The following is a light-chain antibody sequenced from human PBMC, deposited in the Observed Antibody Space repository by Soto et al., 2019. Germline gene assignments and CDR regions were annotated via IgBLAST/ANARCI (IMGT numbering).Light chain of an antibody. V-gene: IGLV2-14*01. CDR2: DVV. CDR3: SSYTLTNTVL. CDR1: SSDIGRFNY. Sequence: SVLTQPASVSGAPGQSITISCVGTSSDIGRFNYVSWYQQHPGRAPKLLIYDVVNRPSGVSNRFSGSKSGNTASLTISWLQAEDEADYYCSSYTLTNTVLFGGGTKLTVL. J-gene: IGLJ2*01.